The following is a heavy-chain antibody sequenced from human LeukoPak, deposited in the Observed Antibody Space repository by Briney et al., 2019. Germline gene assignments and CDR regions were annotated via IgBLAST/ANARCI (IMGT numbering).Heavy chain of an antibody. J-gene: IGHJ4*02. V-gene: IGHV4-34*01. Sequence: PSETLSLTCAVYGGSFSGYYWSWIRQPPGKGLEWIGEINHSGSTDYNPSLKSRVTISVDTSKNQFSLKLSSVAAADTAVYYCARGSPGYHSLDYWGQGTLVTVSS. D-gene: IGHD5-18*01. CDR3: ARGSPGYHSLDY. CDR2: INHSGST. CDR1: GGSFSGYY.